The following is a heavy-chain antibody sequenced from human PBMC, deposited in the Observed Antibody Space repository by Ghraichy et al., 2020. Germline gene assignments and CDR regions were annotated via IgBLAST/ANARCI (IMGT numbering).Heavy chain of an antibody. Sequence: GGSLRLSCAASGVTFSSYVMTWVRQAPGKGLEWVSGISDSGGKTYYADSVKGRFTISRDNSKNTLYLQMNSLRAEDTAMYYCAKDFVIQPTAIHGAFDIWGQGTMVTVSS. CDR1: GVTFSSYV. V-gene: IGHV3-23*01. D-gene: IGHD2-2*02. J-gene: IGHJ3*02. CDR3: AKDFVIQPTAIHGAFDI. CDR2: ISDSGGKT.